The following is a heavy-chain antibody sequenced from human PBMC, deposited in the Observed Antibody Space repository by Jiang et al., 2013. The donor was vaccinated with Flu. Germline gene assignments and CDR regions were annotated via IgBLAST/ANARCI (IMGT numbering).Heavy chain of an antibody. CDR2: ISWNSGSI. V-gene: IGHV3-9*01. J-gene: IGHJ3*02. CDR1: GFTFDDYA. CDR3: ATYSSGWSRVDAFDI. D-gene: IGHD6-19*01. Sequence: VQLVESGGGLVQPGRSLRLSCAASGFTFDDYAMHWVRQAPGKGLEWVSGISWNSGSIGYADSVKGRFTISRDNAKNSLYLQMNSLRAEDTALYYCATYSSGWSRVDAFDIWGQGTMVTVSS.